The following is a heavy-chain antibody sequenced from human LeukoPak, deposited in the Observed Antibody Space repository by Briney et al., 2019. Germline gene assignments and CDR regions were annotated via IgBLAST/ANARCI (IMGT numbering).Heavy chain of an antibody. V-gene: IGHV3-48*03. J-gene: IGHJ4*02. CDR1: GFTFSSYE. CDR3: ARPRLVGATTYGYFDY. CDR2: ISSSGSTI. D-gene: IGHD1-26*01. Sequence: GGSLRLSCAASGFTFSSYEMNWVRQAPGKGLEWVSYISSSGSTIYYADSVKGRFTISRDNAKNSLYLQMNSLRAEDTAVYYCARPRLVGATTYGYFDYWGQGTLVAVSS.